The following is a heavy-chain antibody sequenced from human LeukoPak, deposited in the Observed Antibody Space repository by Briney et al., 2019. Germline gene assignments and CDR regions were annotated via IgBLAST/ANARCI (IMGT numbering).Heavy chain of an antibody. CDR1: GGTFSSYA. Sequence: ASVKVSCKASGGTFSSYAISGVRQAPGQGLEWMGRIIPIFGTANYAQKFQGRVTITTDESTSTAYMELSSLRSEDTAVYYWARANDDDSSGYHTSWFDPWGQGTLVTVSS. D-gene: IGHD3-22*01. J-gene: IGHJ5*02. V-gene: IGHV1-69*05. CDR3: ARANDDDSSGYHTSWFDP. CDR2: IIPIFGTA.